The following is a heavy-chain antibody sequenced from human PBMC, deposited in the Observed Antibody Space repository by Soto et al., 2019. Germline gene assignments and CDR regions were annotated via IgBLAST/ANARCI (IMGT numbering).Heavy chain of an antibody. CDR2: INPYGNEK. CDR1: GFTFSSFW. J-gene: IGHJ4*02. V-gene: IGHV3-7*01. CDR3: SRSLDS. Sequence: VGSLRLSCAASGFTFSSFWMDWVRQAPGKGLEWVANINPYGNEKHYVDSVKGRFTISRDNAKNSLYLQMSSLTAEDSALYYCSRSLDSWGQGTRVTVSS.